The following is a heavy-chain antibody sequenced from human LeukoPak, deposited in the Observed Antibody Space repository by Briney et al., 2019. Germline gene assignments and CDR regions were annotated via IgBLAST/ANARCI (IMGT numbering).Heavy chain of an antibody. CDR1: GYTFTGYY. CDR2: INPNSGGT. V-gene: IGHV1-2*02. Sequence: ASVKVSCKASGYTFTGYYMHWVRQAPGQGLEWMGWINPNSGGTNYAQKFQGRVTMTRDTSISTAYMELRSLRSDDTAVYYCARDVCSSSWYSSRLRNGMDVWGQGTTVTVSS. J-gene: IGHJ6*02. D-gene: IGHD6-13*01. CDR3: ARDVCSSSWYSSRLRNGMDV.